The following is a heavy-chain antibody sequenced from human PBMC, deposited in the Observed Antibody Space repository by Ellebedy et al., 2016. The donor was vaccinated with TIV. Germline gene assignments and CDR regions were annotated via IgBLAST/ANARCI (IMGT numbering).Heavy chain of an antibody. Sequence: SQTLSLTCAISGDSVSSNSAAWNWIRPSPSRGLEWLGRTYYRSKWYVDYAVSVKSRITINPDTSKNQFSLQLNSVTPEDTAVYYCARAGEYTSSSGMDVWGQGTTVTVSS. D-gene: IGHD6-6*01. J-gene: IGHJ6*02. V-gene: IGHV6-1*01. CDR1: GDSVSSNSAA. CDR2: TYYRSKWYV. CDR3: ARAGEYTSSSGMDV.